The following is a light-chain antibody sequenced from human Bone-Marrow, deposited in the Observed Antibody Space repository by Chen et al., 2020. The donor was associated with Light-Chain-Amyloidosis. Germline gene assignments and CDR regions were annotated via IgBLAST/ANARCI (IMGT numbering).Light chain of an antibody. CDR3: QSADSSGTYEVI. CDR1: DLPTKY. Sequence: SYALTQPPSVSVSPGQTARITCSGDDLPTKYAYWYQQKPGQAPVLVIHRDTERPSGISERFSGAISGTTATLTISGVQAEDEADYHCQSADSSGTYEVIFGGGTKLTVL. V-gene: IGLV3-25*03. J-gene: IGLJ2*01. CDR2: RDT.